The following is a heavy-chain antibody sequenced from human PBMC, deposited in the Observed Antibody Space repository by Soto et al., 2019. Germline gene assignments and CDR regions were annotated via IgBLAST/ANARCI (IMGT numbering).Heavy chain of an antibody. D-gene: IGHD3-22*01. CDR3: AGYFYQSRGFCDY. V-gene: IGHV1-18*01. CDR2: ISAYSGNT. CDR1: GYTFSSYG. Sequence: ASVKVSCKAYGYTFSSYGLSWVRQAPGQGLEWMGWISAYSGNTVYTQRFKGRLTMATDTSTGTAYMELRSLRSDDTAVYYCAGYFYQSRGFCDYWGRGTPDTVSA. J-gene: IGHJ4*02.